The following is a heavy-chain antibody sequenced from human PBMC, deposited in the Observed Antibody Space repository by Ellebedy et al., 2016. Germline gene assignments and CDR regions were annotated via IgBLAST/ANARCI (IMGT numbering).Heavy chain of an antibody. CDR1: GGSISSYY. Sequence: SETLSLXXTVSGGSISSYYWSWIRQPPGKGLEWIGYIYYSGSTNYNPSLKSRVTMSVDTSKNQFSLKLSSVTAADTAVYYCARVRSPAHYYMDVWGKGTTVTVSS. V-gene: IGHV4-59*12. J-gene: IGHJ6*03. CDR3: ARVRSPAHYYMDV. D-gene: IGHD6-19*01. CDR2: IYYSGST.